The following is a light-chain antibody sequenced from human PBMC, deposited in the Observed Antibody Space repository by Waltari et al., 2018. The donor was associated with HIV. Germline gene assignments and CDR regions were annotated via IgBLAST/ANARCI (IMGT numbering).Light chain of an antibody. Sequence: SSELTQDPAVSVALGQTVRITCQGDRLSNYYASWYQQKPGQAPVLVMYGKNNRPSGIPDRFSGSSSGNTASLTITGAQAEDEAAYYCNSRDNRGDHVLFGGGTKLTVL. CDR1: RLSNYY. CDR2: GKN. V-gene: IGLV3-19*01. J-gene: IGLJ2*01. CDR3: NSRDNRGDHVL.